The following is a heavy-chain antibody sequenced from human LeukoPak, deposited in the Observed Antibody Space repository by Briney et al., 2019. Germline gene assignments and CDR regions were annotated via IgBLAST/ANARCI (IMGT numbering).Heavy chain of an antibody. CDR1: GFTFSSYG. Sequence: AGGSLRLPCAASGFTFSSYGMHWVRQAPGKGLEWVAVIWYDGSNKYYADSVKGRFTISRDNSKNTLYLQMNSLRAEDTAVYYCAKFGRHNGFDPWGQGTLVTVSS. D-gene: IGHD3-16*01. CDR2: IWYDGSNK. J-gene: IGHJ5*02. CDR3: AKFGRHNGFDP. V-gene: IGHV3-33*06.